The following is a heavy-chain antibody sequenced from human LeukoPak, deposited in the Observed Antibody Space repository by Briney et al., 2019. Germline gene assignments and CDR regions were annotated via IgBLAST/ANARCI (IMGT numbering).Heavy chain of an antibody. CDR3: ARGRFHCSSTSCYYYYGMDV. CDR2: INHSGST. J-gene: IGHJ6*02. CDR1: GGSFSGYY. Sequence: SETLSLTCAVYGGSFSGYYWSWIRQPPGKGLEWIGEINHSGSTNYNPSLKSRVTISVGTSKNQFSLKLSSVTAADTAVYYCARGRFHCSSTSCYYYYGMDVWGQGTTVTVSS. D-gene: IGHD2-2*01. V-gene: IGHV4-34*01.